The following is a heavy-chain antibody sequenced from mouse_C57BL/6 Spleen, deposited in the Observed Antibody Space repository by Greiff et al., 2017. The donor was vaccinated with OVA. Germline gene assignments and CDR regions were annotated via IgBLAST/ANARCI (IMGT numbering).Heavy chain of an antibody. V-gene: IGHV1-59*01. CDR1: GYTFTSYW. D-gene: IGHD4-1*01. Sequence: QVQLQQPGAELVRSGTSVKLSCKASGYTFTSYWMHWVQQRPGQGLEWIGVIDPSASYSNSNQKFKGKAPLTVDTSSSTAFIQLRSLTSEDSAVYDCEREELGRYFDVWGTGTTVTVSS. J-gene: IGHJ1*03. CDR3: EREELGRYFDV. CDR2: IDPSASYS.